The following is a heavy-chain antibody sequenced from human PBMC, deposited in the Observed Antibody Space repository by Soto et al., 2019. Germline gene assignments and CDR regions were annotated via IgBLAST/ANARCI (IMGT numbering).Heavy chain of an antibody. V-gene: IGHV4-59*08. CDR3: ARLGGYYQALDS. J-gene: IGHJ4*02. Sequence: SETLSLTCTVSGGSISSYYWSWIRQPPGKGQEWIGYIYYSVSTNYNPSIKSRVTISVDTSKNQFSLKLSSVIAADTASYYCARLGGYYQALDSWGQGTLVTVTS. CDR1: GGSISSYY. D-gene: IGHD3-22*01. CDR2: IYYSVST.